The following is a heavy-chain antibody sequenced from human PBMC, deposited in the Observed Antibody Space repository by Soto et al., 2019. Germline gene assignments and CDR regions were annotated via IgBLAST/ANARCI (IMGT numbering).Heavy chain of an antibody. J-gene: IGHJ3*02. CDR2: IYYSGST. V-gene: IGHV4-39*01. Sequence: SETLSLTCTVSGGSISSSSYYWGWIRQPPGKGLEWIGSIYYSGSTYYNPSLKSRVTISVDTSKNQFSLKLSSVTAADTAVYYCARRKTTDAFDIWGQGTMVTVSS. CDR1: GGSISSSSYY. D-gene: IGHD4-17*01. CDR3: ARRKTTDAFDI.